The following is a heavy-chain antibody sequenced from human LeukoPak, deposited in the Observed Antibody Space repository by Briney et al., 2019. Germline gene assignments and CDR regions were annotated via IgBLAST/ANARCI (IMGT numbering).Heavy chain of an antibody. Sequence: PGASLRLSCAASGFTFSSYAMSWVRQAPGKGLEWVSAISGSGGSTYYADSVKGRFTISRHNSKNTLYLQMNSLRAEDTAVYYCAKSQGSGEYQLLPYFDYWGQGTLVTVSS. CDR2: ISGSGGST. CDR1: GFTFSSYA. CDR3: AKSQGSGEYQLLPYFDY. J-gene: IGHJ4*02. V-gene: IGHV3-23*01. D-gene: IGHD2-2*01.